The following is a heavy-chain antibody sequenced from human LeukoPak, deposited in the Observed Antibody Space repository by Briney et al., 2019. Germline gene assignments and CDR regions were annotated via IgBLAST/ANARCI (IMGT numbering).Heavy chain of an antibody. J-gene: IGHJ5*02. D-gene: IGHD1-14*01. CDR2: ISGSGGST. V-gene: IGHV3-23*01. CDR3: AKDRFNWFDP. Sequence: GGTLRLSCAASVFTFSSYGMSWVRQAPGKGLEWVSAISGSGGSTYYADSVKGRFTISRDNSKNTLYLQMNSLRAEDTAVYYCAKDRFNWFDPWGQGTLVTVSS. CDR1: VFTFSSYG.